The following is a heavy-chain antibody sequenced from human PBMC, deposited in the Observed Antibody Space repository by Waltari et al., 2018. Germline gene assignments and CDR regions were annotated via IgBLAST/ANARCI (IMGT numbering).Heavy chain of an antibody. CDR3: ATKGAVAGTGEYFQH. Sequence: VQLQESGPGLVKPSQTLSLTCTVSGCSISSGSYYWSWLRQPAGKGLEWIGYIYTSGSTNYNPSLKSRVTISVDTSKNQCSLKLSSVTAADTAVYYCATKGAVAGTGEYFQHWGQGTLVTVSS. CDR2: IYTSGST. CDR1: GCSISSGSYY. J-gene: IGHJ1*01. D-gene: IGHD6-19*01. V-gene: IGHV4-61*09.